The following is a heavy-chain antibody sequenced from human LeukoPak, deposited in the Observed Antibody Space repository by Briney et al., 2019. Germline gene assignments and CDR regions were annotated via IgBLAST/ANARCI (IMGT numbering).Heavy chain of an antibody. Sequence: PGGSLRLSCAASGFTFSSYAMSWVRQAPGKGLEWVSGISGSGASRYDADSVKGRVTISRDNAKNTLYLQMDSLRAEDTGAYYCARSNQADDYWGQGTLVTVSS. CDR2: ISGSGASR. CDR1: GFTFSSYA. D-gene: IGHD1-14*01. J-gene: IGHJ4*02. CDR3: ARSNQADDY. V-gene: IGHV3-23*01.